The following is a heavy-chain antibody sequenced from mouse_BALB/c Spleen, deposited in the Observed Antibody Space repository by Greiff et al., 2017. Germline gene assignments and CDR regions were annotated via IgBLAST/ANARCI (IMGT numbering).Heavy chain of an antibody. V-gene: IGHV1-18*01. J-gene: IGHJ3*01. Sequence: EVQVVESGPELVKPGASVKIPCKASGYTFTDYNMDWVKQSHGKSLEWIGDINPNNGGTIYNQKFKGKATLTVDKSSSTAYMELRSLTSEDTAVYYCARRYGNYGWFAYWGQGTLVTVSA. CDR2: INPNNGGT. D-gene: IGHD2-1*01. CDR3: ARRYGNYGWFAY. CDR1: GYTFTDYN.